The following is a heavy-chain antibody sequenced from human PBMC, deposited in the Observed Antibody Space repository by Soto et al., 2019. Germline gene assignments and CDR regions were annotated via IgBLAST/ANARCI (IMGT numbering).Heavy chain of an antibody. V-gene: IGHV3-33*01. CDR2: IWYDGSNK. CDR3: ARFEDSNYPLYYYYYGMDV. CDR1: GFTFSSYG. D-gene: IGHD4-4*01. Sequence: VQLVESGGGVVQPGRSLRLSCAASGFTFSSYGMHWVRQAPGKGLEWVAVIWYDGSNKYYADSVKGRFTISRDNSKNPLYLQMNSLRAEDTAVYYCARFEDSNYPLYYYYYGMDVWGHGTTVTVSS. J-gene: IGHJ6*02.